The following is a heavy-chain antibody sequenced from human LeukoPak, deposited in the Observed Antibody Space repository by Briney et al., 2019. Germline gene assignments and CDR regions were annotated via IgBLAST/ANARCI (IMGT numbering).Heavy chain of an antibody. CDR1: GFTFSNYD. CDR2: IWYDGSNK. D-gene: IGHD1-14*01. Sequence: GGSLRLSCAASGFTFSNYDMHGVRQAPGKGPEWVAVIWYDGSNKYYADSVKGRFTISRDNAKNSLYLQMNSLRADDTAVYYCARGGHHPGIPFDIWGQGTMVTVSS. V-gene: IGHV3-33*01. CDR3: ARGGHHPGIPFDI. J-gene: IGHJ3*02.